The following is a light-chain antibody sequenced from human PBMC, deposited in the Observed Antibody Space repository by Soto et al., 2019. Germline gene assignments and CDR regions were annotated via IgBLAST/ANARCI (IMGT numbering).Light chain of an antibody. CDR3: QSYDSGLSGWL. J-gene: IGLJ2*01. CDR2: ENT. V-gene: IGLV1-40*01. CDR1: SSNIGAVFD. Sequence: QPVLTQAPSVSGAPGQRVTISCTGSSSNIGAVFDVHWYQQVPGTAPKLLIYENTKRPSGVPDRFSGSKSGTSASLAITGLQAEDEADYYCQSYDSGLSGWLFGGGTKLTVL.